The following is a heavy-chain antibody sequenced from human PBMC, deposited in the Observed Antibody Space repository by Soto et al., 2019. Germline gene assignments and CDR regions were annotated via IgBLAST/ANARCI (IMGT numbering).Heavy chain of an antibody. Sequence: SETLSLTCTVSGGSISSSSYYWGWIRQPPGKGLEWIGSIYYSGITYYNPSLKSRVTISVDTSKNQFSLKLSSVTAADTAVYYCATDSYYYDSSGYYGYWGQGTLVTVSS. CDR2: IYYSGIT. D-gene: IGHD3-22*01. CDR3: ATDSYYYDSSGYYGY. V-gene: IGHV4-39*01. CDR1: GGSISSSSYY. J-gene: IGHJ4*02.